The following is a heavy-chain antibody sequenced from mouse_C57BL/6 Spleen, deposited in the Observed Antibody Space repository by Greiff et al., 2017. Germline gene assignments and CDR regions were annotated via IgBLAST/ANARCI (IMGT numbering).Heavy chain of an antibody. J-gene: IGHJ2*01. V-gene: IGHV1-59*01. CDR3: AREGNWDEGDY. CDR1: GYTFTSYW. Sequence: QVQLKQPGAELVRPGTSVKLSCKASGYTFTSYWMHWVKQRPGQGLEWIGVIDPSDSYTNYNQKFEGKATLTGDTSSSTAYMQLSSLTSEDSAVYFCAREGNWDEGDYWGQGTTRTVSS. D-gene: IGHD4-1*01. CDR2: IDPSDSYT.